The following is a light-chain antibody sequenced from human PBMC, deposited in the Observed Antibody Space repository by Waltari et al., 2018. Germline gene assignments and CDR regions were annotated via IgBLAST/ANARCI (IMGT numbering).Light chain of an antibody. CDR3: SLYTSSSTWV. CDR2: EVS. CDR1: SSDVGSYTR. Sequence: QSALTQPPSVSVSPGPSVTLSCTGTSSDVGSYTRVSWYQQPPGTAPKLMIDEVSNRPSGVPDRFSGSKTGNTASLTISGLQAEDEADYYCSLYTSSSTWVFGGGTKLTVL. V-gene: IGLV2-18*01. J-gene: IGLJ3*02.